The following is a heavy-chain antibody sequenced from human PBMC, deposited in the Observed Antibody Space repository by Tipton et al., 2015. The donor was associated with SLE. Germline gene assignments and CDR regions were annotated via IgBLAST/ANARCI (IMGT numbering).Heavy chain of an antibody. V-gene: IGHV3-7*01. CDR1: GFTFSNNW. J-gene: IGHJ3*01. D-gene: IGHD2-2*01. Sequence: SLRLSCAVSGFTFSNNWMAWVRQAPGKGLEWVAHIREDGSENFYVDSVRGRFAISRDNAQNSLYLHMNSLIAEDTAVYYCVREYQVSFYVNGSFDVWGQGTVVSVSS. CDR3: VREYQVSFYVNGSFDV. CDR2: IREDGSEN.